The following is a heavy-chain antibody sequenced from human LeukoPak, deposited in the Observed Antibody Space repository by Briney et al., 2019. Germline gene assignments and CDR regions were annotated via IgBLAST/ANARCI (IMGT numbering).Heavy chain of an antibody. Sequence: GASVKVSCMASGYTFTSYAMHWVRQAPGQRLEWMGWINAGNGNTKYSQKFQGRVTITRDTSASTAYMELSSLRSEDTAVYYCATDYCSSTSCLSWGQGTMVTVSS. CDR3: ATDYCSSTSCLS. CDR2: INAGNGNT. V-gene: IGHV1-3*01. D-gene: IGHD2-2*01. J-gene: IGHJ3*01. CDR1: GYTFTSYA.